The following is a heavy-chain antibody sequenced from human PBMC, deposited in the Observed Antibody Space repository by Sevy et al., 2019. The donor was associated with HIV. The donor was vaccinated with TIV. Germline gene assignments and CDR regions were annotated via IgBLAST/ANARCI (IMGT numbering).Heavy chain of an antibody. CDR2: ISAYNGNT. V-gene: IGHV1-18*01. D-gene: IGHD5-18*01. J-gene: IGHJ5*02. Sequence: GASVKVSCKASGYTFTSYGISWVRQAPGQGLEWMGWISAYNGNTNYPQKLQGRVTMTTDTSTSTAYMELRSLRSDDTAVYYYAIDFHSYADNWFDPWGQGTLVTVSS. CDR3: AIDFHSYADNWFDP. CDR1: GYTFTSYG.